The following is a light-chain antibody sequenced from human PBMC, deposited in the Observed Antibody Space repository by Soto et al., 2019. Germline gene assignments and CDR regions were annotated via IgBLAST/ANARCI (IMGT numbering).Light chain of an antibody. CDR3: SSYTSRSTVV. J-gene: IGLJ2*01. CDR2: EVS. CDR1: SSDVGGYNY. V-gene: IGLV2-14*01. Sequence: QSALTQPASVSGSPGQSITISSTGTSSDVGGYNYVSWYQQHPDKAPKLMIYEVSNRPSGVSNRFSGSKSGNTASLTISGLQAEDEADYYCSSYTSRSTVVFGGGTKLTVL.